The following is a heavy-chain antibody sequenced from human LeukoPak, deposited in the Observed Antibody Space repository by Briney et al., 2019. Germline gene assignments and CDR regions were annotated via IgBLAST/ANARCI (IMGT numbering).Heavy chain of an antibody. V-gene: IGHV1-18*01. D-gene: IGHD2-2*01. CDR2: ISVYNGNT. Sequence: GASVKVSCKASGYIFTSYGISWVRQAPGQGLEWMGWISVYNGNTNYPQRLQGRVTMTTDTSTSTAYMELRSLRSDDTAVYYCARVPPRGGPLRPLPNWFDPWGQGTLVTVSS. J-gene: IGHJ5*02. CDR3: ARVPPRGGPLRPLPNWFDP. CDR1: GYIFTSYG.